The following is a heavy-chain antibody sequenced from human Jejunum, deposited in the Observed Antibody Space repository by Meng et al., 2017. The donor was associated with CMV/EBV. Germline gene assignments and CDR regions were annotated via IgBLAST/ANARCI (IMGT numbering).Heavy chain of an antibody. D-gene: IGHD2-2*01. V-gene: IGHV4-4*07. CDR1: GGSIRTYS. J-gene: IGHJ4*02. Sequence: VQLQESGPGRVKPSEARSLTCSVSGGSIRTYSWTWIRQPAGKGLEWIGRISSSGSTNYNPSLNSRVTISVDTSKNHFSLRLSSVTAADTAVYYCARDLPGVGVDYWGQGTLVTVSS. CDR2: ISSSGST. CDR3: ARDLPGVGVDY.